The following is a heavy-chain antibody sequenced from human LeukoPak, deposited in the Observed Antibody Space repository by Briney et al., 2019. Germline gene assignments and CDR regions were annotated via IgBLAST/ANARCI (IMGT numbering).Heavy chain of an antibody. Sequence: GASVKVSCKASGYIFRNYGINWVRQAPGQGLEWMGGIGVYNGNTSYAQKLQGRVTLTADTSTSTAYMDLRSLRSDDTAVYYCARLQPHRLESTSNYYYSYMDVWGKGTAVTVSS. CDR1: GYIFRNYG. J-gene: IGHJ6*03. CDR3: ARLQPHRLESTSNYYYSYMDV. CDR2: IGVYNGNT. D-gene: IGHD2/OR15-2a*01. V-gene: IGHV1-18*01.